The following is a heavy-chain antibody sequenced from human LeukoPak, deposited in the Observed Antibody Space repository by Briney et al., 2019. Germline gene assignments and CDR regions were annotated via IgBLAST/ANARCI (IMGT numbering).Heavy chain of an antibody. CDR3: AKFVNYGSYYYYYYTDV. V-gene: IGHV3-23*01. CDR1: NFTFSSYA. Sequence: GRSPRLSCAASNFTFSSYAMSWVRQAPGKGLEWVSTISESGDTTYYADSVKGRFTISRDNSKNTLYLQMNSLRAEDTAVYYCAKFVNYGSYYYYYYTDVWGKGTTVTVSS. J-gene: IGHJ6*03. D-gene: IGHD3-10*01. CDR2: ISESGDTT.